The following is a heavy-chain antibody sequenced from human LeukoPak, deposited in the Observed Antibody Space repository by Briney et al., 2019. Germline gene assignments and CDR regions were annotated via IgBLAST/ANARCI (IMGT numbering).Heavy chain of an antibody. D-gene: IGHD3-10*01. V-gene: IGHV3-23*01. J-gene: IGHJ4*02. CDR1: GFTFSSYA. Sequence: PGGSLRLSCAASGFTFSSYAMGWVRQAPGKGLEWVPAISGSGSGTYYADSVKGRFTISRDNSKNTLYLQMNSLRAEDTAVYYCAKGATMIRGVPPFDYWGQGTLVTVSS. CDR2: ISGSGSGT. CDR3: AKGATMIRGVPPFDY.